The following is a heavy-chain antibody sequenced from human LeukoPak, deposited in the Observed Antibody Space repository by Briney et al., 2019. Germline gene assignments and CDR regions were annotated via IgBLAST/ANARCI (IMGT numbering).Heavy chain of an antibody. CDR2: IIPILGIA. CDR1: GGTFSSYA. CDR3: AREGSTYSSSWPFDY. D-gene: IGHD6-13*01. Sequence: ASVKVSCKASGGTFSSYAISWVRQAPGQGLEWMGRIIPILGIANYAQKFQGRVTITADKSTSTAYMELSSLRSEDTAVYYCAREGSTYSSSWPFDYWGQGTLVTVSS. V-gene: IGHV1-69*04. J-gene: IGHJ4*02.